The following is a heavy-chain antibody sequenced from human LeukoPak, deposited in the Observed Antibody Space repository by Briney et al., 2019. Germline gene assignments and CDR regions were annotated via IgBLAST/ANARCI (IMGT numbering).Heavy chain of an antibody. J-gene: IGHJ5*02. V-gene: IGHV1-18*01. Sequence: ASVKVSCKASGGTFSSYAISWVRQAPGQGLEWMGWISAYNGNTNYAQKLQGRVTMTTDTSTSTAYMELRSLRSDDTAVYYCARILRDWFDPWGQGTLVTVSS. D-gene: IGHD3-10*01. CDR3: ARILRDWFDP. CDR2: ISAYNGNT. CDR1: GGTFSSYA.